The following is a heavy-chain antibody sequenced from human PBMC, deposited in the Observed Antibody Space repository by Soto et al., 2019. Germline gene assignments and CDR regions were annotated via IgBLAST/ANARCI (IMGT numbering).Heavy chain of an antibody. D-gene: IGHD5-12*01. CDR2: INHSGST. CDR3: ARDRWYSGYDTKGGDY. J-gene: IGHJ4*02. V-gene: IGHV4-34*01. CDR1: GGSFSGYY. Sequence: QVQLQQWGAGLLKPSETLSLTCAVYGGSFSGYYWSWIRQPPGKGLEWIGEINHSGSTNYNPSLKSRVTISVDTSKNQFALKLSSVTAADTAVYYCARDRWYSGYDTKGGDYWGQGTLVTVSS.